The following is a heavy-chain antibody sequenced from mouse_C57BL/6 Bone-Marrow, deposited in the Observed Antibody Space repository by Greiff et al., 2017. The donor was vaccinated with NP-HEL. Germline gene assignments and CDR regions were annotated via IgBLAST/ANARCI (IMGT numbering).Heavy chain of an antibody. J-gene: IGHJ2*01. V-gene: IGHV1-81*01. CDR2: IYPRSGNT. CDR1: GYTFTSYG. Sequence: QVQLQQSGAELARPGASVKLSCKASGYTFTSYGISWVKQRTGQGLEWIGEIYPRSGNTYYNEKFKGKATLTADKSSSTAYMELRSLTSEDSAVYFCARGYYGSSGGYWGQGTTLTVSS. CDR3: ARGYYGSSGGY. D-gene: IGHD1-1*01.